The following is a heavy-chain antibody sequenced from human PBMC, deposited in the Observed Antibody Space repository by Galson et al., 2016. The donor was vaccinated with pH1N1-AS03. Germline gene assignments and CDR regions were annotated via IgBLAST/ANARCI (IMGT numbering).Heavy chain of an antibody. J-gene: IGHJ4*02. CDR3: AKWASGYSSGWYYFDY. Sequence: SLRLSCAASGFTFSSYGMHWVRQAPGKGLEWVAFIRYDGINKYYADSVKGRFTISRDNSKNTLYLQMSSLRAEDTAVYYCAKWASGYSSGWYYFDYWGQGTLVTVSS. CDR2: IRYDGINK. CDR1: GFTFSSYG. V-gene: IGHV3-30*02. D-gene: IGHD6-19*01.